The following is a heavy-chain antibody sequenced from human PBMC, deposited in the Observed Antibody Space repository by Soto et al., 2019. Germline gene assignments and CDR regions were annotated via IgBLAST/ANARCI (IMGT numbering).Heavy chain of an antibody. CDR3: VRDVGLDFDY. D-gene: IGHD1-26*01. Sequence: SHMLTRRCAICGDSVVSNTAAWNLIIQSPSSGLEWLGRTYYRSKWYNDYALSVKSRITINPDTSRNQFSLRLNSVTPADTAVYYCVRDVGLDFDYWGQGALVTVSS. V-gene: IGHV6-1*01. CDR1: GDSVVSNTAA. CDR2: TYYRSKWYN. J-gene: IGHJ4*02.